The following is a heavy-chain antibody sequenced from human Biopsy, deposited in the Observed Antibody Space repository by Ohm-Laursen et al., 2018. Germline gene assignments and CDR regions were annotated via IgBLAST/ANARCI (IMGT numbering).Heavy chain of an antibody. J-gene: IGHJ2*01. CDR1: GDSISNYY. CDR3: ARRLPLRGFAFDL. Sequence: TLSLTCNITGDSISNYYWSWIRQSPGKGLEWIGYLFYSGNTNSNPTNYSPSLKSRATISLDSSKNQFSLNLNSVTATDTAVYYCARRLPLRGFAFDLWGRGTLVTVSS. CDR2: LFYSGNTNSNPT. V-gene: IGHV4-59*08. D-gene: IGHD3-16*01.